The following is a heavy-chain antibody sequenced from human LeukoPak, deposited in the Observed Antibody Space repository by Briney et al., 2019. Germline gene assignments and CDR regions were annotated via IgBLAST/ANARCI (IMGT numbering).Heavy chain of an antibody. Sequence: GGSLRLSCAASGFTFSDYYMSWIRQAPGKGLEWVSYISSSGSTIYYADSVKGRFTISRDNAKNSLYLQMNSLRAEDAAVYYCAGTVAAVEGYFDHWGRGTLVTVSS. J-gene: IGHJ4*02. CDR3: AGTVAAVEGYFDH. D-gene: IGHD6-19*01. CDR1: GFTFSDYY. CDR2: ISSSGSTI. V-gene: IGHV3-11*01.